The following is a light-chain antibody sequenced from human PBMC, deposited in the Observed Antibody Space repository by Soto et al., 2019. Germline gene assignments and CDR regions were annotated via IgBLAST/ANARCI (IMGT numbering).Light chain of an antibody. CDR2: GTG. J-gene: IGLJ1*01. CDR3: QSYDNRMTAYG. CDR1: SSSIGAGYE. Sequence: QSVLTQPPSVSGAPGQRVTICCSGPSSSIGAGYEGHWYHQLPGTAPKRVVSGTGNRPSGVPDRLSASKSGTSASLAITGLQAKDEGHYDCQSYDNRMTAYGFGSGTKVTVL. V-gene: IGLV1-40*01.